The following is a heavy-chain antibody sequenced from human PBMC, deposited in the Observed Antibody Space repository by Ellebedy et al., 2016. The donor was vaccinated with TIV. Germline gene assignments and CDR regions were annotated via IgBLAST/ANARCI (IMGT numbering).Heavy chain of an antibody. D-gene: IGHD5-18*01. CDR3: ARDPTSMQLWFIRPNDAFDI. CDR1: GFTFTSYA. CDR2: ISYDGSNK. V-gene: IGHV3-30-3*01. J-gene: IGHJ3*02. Sequence: GESLKISCAASGFTFTSYAIHWVRQAPGKGLEWVAVISYDGSNKYYADSVKGRFTISRDNSKNTLYLQMNSLRAEDTAVYYCARDPTSMQLWFIRPNDAFDIWGQGTMVTVSS.